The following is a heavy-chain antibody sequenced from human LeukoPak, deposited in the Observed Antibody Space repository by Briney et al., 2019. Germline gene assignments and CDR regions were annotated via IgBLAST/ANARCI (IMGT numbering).Heavy chain of an antibody. Sequence: PGGSLRLSCVVSGITFSSYAMSWFRQAPGKGLDWVSAISASGGSTYYADSVKGRFTTSRDNSKNTVYLQMNSLRGEDTAIYYCAPNWNLDYWGQGSLVTVSS. CDR1: GITFSSYA. J-gene: IGHJ4*02. D-gene: IGHD1-1*01. CDR3: APNWNLDY. V-gene: IGHV3-23*01. CDR2: ISASGGST.